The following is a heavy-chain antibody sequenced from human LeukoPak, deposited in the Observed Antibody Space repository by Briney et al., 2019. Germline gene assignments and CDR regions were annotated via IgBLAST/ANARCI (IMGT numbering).Heavy chain of an antibody. Sequence: GGSLRLSYAASGFTFSDYGTSWVRQAPGEGLEWVSSINNIGVNTHYSESVKGRFTISRDNSKNTLYLQMNSLTVEDTAVYHCARQLWLPDYWGQGTLVTVSS. CDR1: GFTFSDYG. CDR3: ARQLWLPDY. J-gene: IGHJ4*02. V-gene: IGHV3-23*01. D-gene: IGHD5-18*01. CDR2: INNIGVNT.